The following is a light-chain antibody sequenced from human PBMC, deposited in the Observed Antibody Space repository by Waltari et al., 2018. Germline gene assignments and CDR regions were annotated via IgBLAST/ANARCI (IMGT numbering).Light chain of an antibody. CDR1: QSAGSN. CDR3: QQYYNWPRT. Sequence: EILMTQSPATLSVSPGGRAPLSCRASQSAGSNLAWFQQRPGQAPRLLMYDASTRATGIPARFSGTGSGTEFTLTISSLQSEDFAVYYCQQYYNWPRTFGQGTKVDI. J-gene: IGKJ1*01. V-gene: IGKV3-15*01. CDR2: DAS.